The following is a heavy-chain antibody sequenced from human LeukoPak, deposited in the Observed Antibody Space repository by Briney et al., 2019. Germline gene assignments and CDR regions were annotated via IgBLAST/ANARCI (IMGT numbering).Heavy chain of an antibody. D-gene: IGHD6-6*01. V-gene: IGHV4-59*01. CDR3: ARSIAARAFDY. CDR2: IYYSGST. J-gene: IGHJ4*02. CDR1: GGSISSYY. Sequence: KSSETLSLTCTVSGGSISSYYWSWIRQPPGKGLEWIGYIYYSGSTNYNPSLKSRVTISVDTSKNQFSLKLSSVTAADTAVYYCARSIAARAFDYWGQGTLVTVSS.